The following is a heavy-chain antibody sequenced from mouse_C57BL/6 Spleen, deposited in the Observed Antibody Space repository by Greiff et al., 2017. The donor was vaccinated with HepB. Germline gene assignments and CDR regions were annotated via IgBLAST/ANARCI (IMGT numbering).Heavy chain of an antibody. CDR1: GYSFTSFF. D-gene: IGHD1-1*01. V-gene: IGHV1-66*01. J-gene: IGHJ4*01. CDR3: AKADYGSSYGAMDD. CDR2: IYLGSGNI. Sequence: QVHVKQSGPELVKPGASVKISCMASGYSFTSFFIHWVKQRPGQGLEWFGWIYLGSGNIKYNEKFKGKATLTADTSPSTAYMQLSSLTSEDDAVYYCAKADYGSSYGAMDDWGQGTSVTVSS.